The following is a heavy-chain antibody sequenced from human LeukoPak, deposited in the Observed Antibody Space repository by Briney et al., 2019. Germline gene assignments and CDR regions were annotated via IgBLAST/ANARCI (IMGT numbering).Heavy chain of an antibody. Sequence: QSGGSLRLSCAASGFTFSSYAMHWVRQAPGKGLEWVAVISYDGSNKYYADSVKGRFTISRDNSKNTLYLQMNSLRAEDTAVYYCAKGIYSSGWSYFDYWGHGTLVTVSS. CDR3: AKGIYSSGWSYFDY. CDR2: ISYDGSNK. CDR1: GFTFSSYA. V-gene: IGHV3-30*04. D-gene: IGHD6-19*01. J-gene: IGHJ4*01.